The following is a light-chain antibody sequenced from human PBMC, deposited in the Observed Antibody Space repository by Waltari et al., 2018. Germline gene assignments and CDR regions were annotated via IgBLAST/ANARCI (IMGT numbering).Light chain of an antibody. Sequence: ETVLTQSPATLSLSPGGRATLACRASEIVITFLSWYQQRPGQAPRLLIYDASKRATGIPARFSGAGSGTDFILTISNLEPEDFALYFCEQRSSWPRTFGQGTKLEMK. J-gene: IGKJ2*01. V-gene: IGKV3-11*01. CDR1: EIVITF. CDR3: EQRSSWPRT. CDR2: DAS.